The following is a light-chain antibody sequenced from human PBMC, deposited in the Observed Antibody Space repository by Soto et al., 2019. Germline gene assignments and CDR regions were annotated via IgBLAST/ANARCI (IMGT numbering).Light chain of an antibody. CDR3: QQLNSYPIT. V-gene: IGKV1-9*01. CDR2: AAS. J-gene: IGKJ5*01. Sequence: EIPLTQSPSSLAASVGDRVSITCRASQVISSYLAWYQQKPGKAPKLLIYAASTLQSGVPSRFSGSRSGTEFTLTISSLQPEDFATYYCQQLNSYPITFGQGTRLEIK. CDR1: QVISSY.